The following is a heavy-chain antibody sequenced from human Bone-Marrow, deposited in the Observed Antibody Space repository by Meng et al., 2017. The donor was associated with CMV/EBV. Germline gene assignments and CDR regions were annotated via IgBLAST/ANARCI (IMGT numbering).Heavy chain of an antibody. J-gene: IGHJ6*02. CDR1: GGSISSSSYY. Sequence: SETLSLTCTVSGGSISSSSYYWGWIRQPPGKGLEWIGSIYYSGSTHYNPSLKSRVTISVDTSKNQFSLKLSSVTAADTAVYYCARALIWFGASYGMDVWGQGTTVTVSS. CDR3: ARALIWFGASYGMDV. CDR2: IYYSGST. D-gene: IGHD3-10*01. V-gene: IGHV4-39*07.